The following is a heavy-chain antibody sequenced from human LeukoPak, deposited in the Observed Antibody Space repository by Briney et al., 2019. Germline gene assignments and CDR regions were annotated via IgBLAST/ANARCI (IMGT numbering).Heavy chain of an antibody. CDR1: GFTVSSNY. D-gene: IGHD1-26*01. CDR3: ARGGSGSYYGNPYYFDY. Sequence: GGSLRLSCAASGFTVSSNYMSWVRQAPGKGLDWVSLIYSGGSTYYADSVKGRFTISRDNSKNTLYLQMNSLRAEDAAVYYCARGGSGSYYGNPYYFDYWGQGTLVTVSS. CDR2: IYSGGST. V-gene: IGHV3-53*01. J-gene: IGHJ4*02.